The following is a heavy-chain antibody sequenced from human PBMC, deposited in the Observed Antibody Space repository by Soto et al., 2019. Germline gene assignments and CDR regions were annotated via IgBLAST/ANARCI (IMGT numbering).Heavy chain of an antibody. CDR2: IYYSGST. CDR1: GGSISSGDYY. J-gene: IGHJ3*02. Sequence: TLSLTCTVSGGSISSGDYYWSWIRQPPGKGLEWIGYIYYSGSTYYNPSLKSRVTISVDTSKNQFSLKLSSVTAADTAVYYCARDVPPHYYDSSGNDAFDIWGQGTMVTV. D-gene: IGHD3-22*01. V-gene: IGHV4-30-4*01. CDR3: ARDVPPHYYDSSGNDAFDI.